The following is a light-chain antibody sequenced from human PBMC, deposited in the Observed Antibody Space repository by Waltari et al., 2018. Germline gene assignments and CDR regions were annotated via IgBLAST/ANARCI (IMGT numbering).Light chain of an antibody. CDR1: QCVSSY. V-gene: IGKV3-11*01. CDR2: DAS. J-gene: IGKJ4*01. CDR3: QQRSDWLLT. Sequence: SYRPSQCVSSYLAWYQQKSGQAPRLPIYDASNRATGIPARFSGGGSGTDFTLTISSLEPEDFAVYYCQQRSDWLLTFGGGTKVEIK.